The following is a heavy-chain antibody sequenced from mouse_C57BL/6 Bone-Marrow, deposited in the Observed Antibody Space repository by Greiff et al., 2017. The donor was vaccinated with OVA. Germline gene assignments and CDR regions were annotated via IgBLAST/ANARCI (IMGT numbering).Heavy chain of an antibody. D-gene: IGHD1-1*01. J-gene: IGHJ1*03. CDR1: GYTFTSYW. CDR2: IDPSDSET. V-gene: IGHV1-52*01. Sequence: QVQLQQPGAELVRPGSSVKLSCKASGYTFTSYWMHWVTQRPIQGLEWIGNIDPSDSETHYNQKFKDKATLTVDKSSSTAYMQLSSLTSEDSAVYYCARWTTVVSPLNWYFDVWGTGTTVTVSS. CDR3: ARWTTVVSPLNWYFDV.